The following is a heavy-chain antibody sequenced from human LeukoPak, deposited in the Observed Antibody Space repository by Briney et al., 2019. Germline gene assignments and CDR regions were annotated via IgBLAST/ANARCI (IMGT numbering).Heavy chain of an antibody. V-gene: IGHV3-48*04. J-gene: IGHJ5*02. Sequence: PGGSLRLSCAASGFAFSRHSMNWVRQAPGKGLEWVSYISSSSSTIYYADSVKGRFTISRDNAKNSLYLQMNSLRAEDTAVYYCARDPFPIIPMIVVVHNWFDPWGQGTLVTVSS. D-gene: IGHD3-22*01. CDR3: ARDPFPIIPMIVVVHNWFDP. CDR2: ISSSSSTI. CDR1: GFAFSRHS.